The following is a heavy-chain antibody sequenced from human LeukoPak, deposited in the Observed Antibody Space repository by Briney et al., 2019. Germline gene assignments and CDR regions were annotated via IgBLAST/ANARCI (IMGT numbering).Heavy chain of an antibody. D-gene: IGHD4-17*01. CDR1: GFTFSSYG. CDR3: AKESYGDYFFDY. CDR2: ISYDGSNK. Sequence: PGRSLRLSCAASGFTFSSYGMPWVRQAPGKGLEWVAVISYDGSNKYYADSVKGRFTISRDNSKNTLYLQMNSLRAEDTAVYYCAKESYGDYFFDYWGQGTLVTVSS. J-gene: IGHJ4*02. V-gene: IGHV3-30*18.